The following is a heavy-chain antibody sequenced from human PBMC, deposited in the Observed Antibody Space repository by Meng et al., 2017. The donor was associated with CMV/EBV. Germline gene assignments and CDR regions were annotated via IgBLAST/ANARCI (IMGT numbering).Heavy chain of an antibody. CDR2: INHSGST. CDR3: AKGVYSSGYYYYGMDV. J-gene: IGHJ6*02. CDR1: GGSFSGYY. D-gene: IGHD6-19*01. V-gene: IGHV4-34*01. Sequence: SETLSLTCAVYGGSFSGYYWSWIRQPPGKGLEWIGEINHSGSTNYNPSLKSRVTISVDTSKNQFSLKLSSVTAADTAVYYCAKGVYSSGYYYYGMDVWGQGTTVTVSS.